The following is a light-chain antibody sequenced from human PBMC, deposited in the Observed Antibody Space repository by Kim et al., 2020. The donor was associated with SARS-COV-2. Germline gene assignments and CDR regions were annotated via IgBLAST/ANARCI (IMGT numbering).Light chain of an antibody. CDR1: NLQFKY. CDR3: QVWDNSLGV. J-gene: IGLJ2*01. V-gene: IGLV3-1*01. CDR2: RDN. Sequence: SYELTQPPSVSVSPGETATISCTGDNLQFKYVCWYQRTAGHSPVLVLYRDNKRPSGIPERFSGSNSGNIATLTISGTQAMDEADYYCQVWDNSLGVFGAGTQLTVL.